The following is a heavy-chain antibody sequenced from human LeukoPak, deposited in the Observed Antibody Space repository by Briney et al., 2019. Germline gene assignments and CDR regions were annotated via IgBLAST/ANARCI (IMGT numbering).Heavy chain of an antibody. CDR2: ISSSGSTI. CDR1: GFTFSDYY. D-gene: IGHD2-2*02. V-gene: IGHV3-11*04. J-gene: IGHJ4*02. CDR3: ARGYCSSTSCYSLLVQYYFDY. Sequence: GGSLRLSCAASGFTFSDYYVSWIRQAPGKGLEWVSYISSSGSTIYYADSVKGRFTISRDNVKNSLYLQMNSLRAEGTAVYYCARGYCSSTSCYSLLVQYYFDYWGQGTLVIVSS.